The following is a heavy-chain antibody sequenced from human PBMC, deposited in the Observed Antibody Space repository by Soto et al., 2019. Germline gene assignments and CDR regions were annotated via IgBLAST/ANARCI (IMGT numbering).Heavy chain of an antibody. J-gene: IGHJ6*03. CDR1: GGSISSYY. Sequence: PSETLSLTCTVSGGSISSYYWSWIRQPPGKGLEWIGYIYYSGSTNYNPSLKSRVTISVDTSKNQFSLKLSSVTAADTAVYYCATRVYSGYDPYYYYYYVDVWGKGTTVTVSS. CDR3: ATRVYSGYDPYYYYYYVDV. V-gene: IGHV4-59*08. CDR2: IYYSGST. D-gene: IGHD5-12*01.